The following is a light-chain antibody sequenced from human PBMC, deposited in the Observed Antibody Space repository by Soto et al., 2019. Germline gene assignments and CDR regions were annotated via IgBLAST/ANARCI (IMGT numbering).Light chain of an antibody. J-gene: IGLJ2*01. CDR2: SNN. V-gene: IGLV1-44*01. CDR1: SCDVGSNT. CDR3: AAWDESLNGVV. Sequence: QSVLTQPPSVSGTPGQRVTISCSGSSCDVGSNTVNWYHQHPGTAPKILIYSNNQQPSGVPYRFSGSKSGTSAALVISGLQYEDEADDYCAAWDESLNGVVFGGGTKLTVL.